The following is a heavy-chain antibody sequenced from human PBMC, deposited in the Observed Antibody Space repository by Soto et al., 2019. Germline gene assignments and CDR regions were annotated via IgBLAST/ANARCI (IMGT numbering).Heavy chain of an antibody. D-gene: IGHD2-21*02. V-gene: IGHV2-5*01. CDR3: ANKKDLGLLHIFDY. CDR1: GFSLSTSGVG. CDR2: IYWNDDK. J-gene: IGHJ4*02. Sequence: GSGPTLVNPTQTLTLTCTFSGFSLSTSGVGVGWIRQPPGKALEWLALIYWNDDKRYSPSLKSRLTITKDTSKNQVVLTMTNMDPVDTATYYCANKKDLGLLHIFDYWGQGTLVTVSS.